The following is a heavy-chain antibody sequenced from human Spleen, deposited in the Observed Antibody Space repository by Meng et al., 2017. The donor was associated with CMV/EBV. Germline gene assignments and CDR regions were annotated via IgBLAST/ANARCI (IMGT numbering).Heavy chain of an antibody. Sequence: GSLRLSCTVSGGSVSSGSYYWGWIRQPPGKGLEWIGSIYYSGSTYYNPSLKSRVTISVDTSKNQFSLKLSSVTAADTAVYYCARDSWYQLLGYYYYYGMDVWGQGTTVTVSS. J-gene: IGHJ6*02. CDR1: GGSVSSGSYY. D-gene: IGHD2-2*01. CDR2: IYYSGST. CDR3: ARDSWYQLLGYYYYYGMDV. V-gene: IGHV4-39*07.